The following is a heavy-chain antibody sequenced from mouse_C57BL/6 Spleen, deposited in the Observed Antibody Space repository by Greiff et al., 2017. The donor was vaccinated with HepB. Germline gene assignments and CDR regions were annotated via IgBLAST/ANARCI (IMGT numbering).Heavy chain of an antibody. CDR2: ISDGGSYT. V-gene: IGHV5-4*01. CDR3: ARDAGNLYYFDY. Sequence: EVKLVESGGGLVKPGGSLKLSCAASGFTFSSYAMSWVRQTPEKRLEWVATISDGGSYTYYPDNVKGRFTISRDNAKNNLYLQMSHLKSEDTAMYYCARDAGNLYYFDYWGQGTTLTVSS. D-gene: IGHD2-1*01. J-gene: IGHJ2*01. CDR1: GFTFSSYA.